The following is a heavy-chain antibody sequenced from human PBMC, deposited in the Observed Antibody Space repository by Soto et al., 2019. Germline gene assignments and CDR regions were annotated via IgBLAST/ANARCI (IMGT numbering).Heavy chain of an antibody. V-gene: IGHV1-2*02. J-gene: IGHJ4*02. CDR1: GYTFTGYY. D-gene: IGHD6-19*01. CDR2: INPNSGIT. Sequence: GASVKVSCKASGYTFTGYYMHWVRQAPGQGLEWMGRINPNSGITNYAQKFQGRVTMTRDKSISTAYMELSKLRSDNTAEYYCAKDLPQWLVGGYFDYWGQGTLVTVSS. CDR3: AKDLPQWLVGGYFDY.